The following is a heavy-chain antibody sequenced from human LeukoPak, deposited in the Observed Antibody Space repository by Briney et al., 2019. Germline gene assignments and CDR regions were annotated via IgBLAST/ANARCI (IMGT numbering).Heavy chain of an antibody. Sequence: GGSLRLSCAASGFSFNSYDMHWVRQAPGKGLEWVAVISYDGSNKYYADSVKGRFTISRDNSKNTLYLQMNSLRAEDTAVYYCAKEKPFCSGGSCYLVGYFDYWGQGTLVTVSS. D-gene: IGHD2-15*01. J-gene: IGHJ4*02. CDR3: AKEKPFCSGGSCYLVGYFDY. V-gene: IGHV3-30*18. CDR2: ISYDGSNK. CDR1: GFSFNSYD.